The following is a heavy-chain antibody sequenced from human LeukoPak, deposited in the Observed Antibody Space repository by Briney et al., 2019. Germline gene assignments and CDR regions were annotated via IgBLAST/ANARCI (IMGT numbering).Heavy chain of an antibody. D-gene: IGHD5-18*01. CDR1: GGSVSSYY. J-gene: IGHJ4*02. CDR3: ARGGTPMAIFDY. Sequence: PSETLTLTCTVSGGSVSSYYWSWIRQPPGKGLEWIAYIYYSGSTKYNPSLKSRVTISLDRSKNQFSLKLRSVTAADTAVYYCARGGTPMAIFDYWGQGTLVTVSS. V-gene: IGHV4-59*08. CDR2: IYYSGST.